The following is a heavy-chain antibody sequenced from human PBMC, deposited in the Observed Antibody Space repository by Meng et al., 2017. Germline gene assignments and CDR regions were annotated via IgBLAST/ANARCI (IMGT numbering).Heavy chain of an antibody. CDR2: VNPINGKT. J-gene: IGHJ4*02. CDR1: GYILTSYD. Sequence: VQLVQAGGEVKKPWASMNGFCNPSGYILTSYDINWIRQAPWQGLEWMGWVNPINGKTGHAQKVQGRLTMTRDTSIRTAYMELSSLKSEDTAIYYCARGGDYSSWDYWGQGTLVTVS. V-gene: IGHV1-8*01. D-gene: IGHD4-11*01. CDR3: ARGGDYSSWDY.